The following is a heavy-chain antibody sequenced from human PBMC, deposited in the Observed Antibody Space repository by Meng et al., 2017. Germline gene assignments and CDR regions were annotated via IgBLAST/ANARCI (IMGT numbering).Heavy chain of an antibody. V-gene: IGHV4-34*01. CDR3: AREPRGYSGYVSGY. J-gene: IGHJ4*02. CDR2: IYYSGST. Sequence: SETLSLTCAVYGGSFSGYYWSWIRQPPGKGLEWIGSIYYSGSTYYNPSLKSRVTISVDTSKNQFSLKLSSVTAADTAVYYCAREPRGYSGYVSGYWGQGTLVTVSS. D-gene: IGHD5-12*01. CDR1: GGSFSGYY.